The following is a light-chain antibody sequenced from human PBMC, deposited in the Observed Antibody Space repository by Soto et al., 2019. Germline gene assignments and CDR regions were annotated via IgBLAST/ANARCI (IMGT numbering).Light chain of an antibody. Sequence: EIVLTQSPGTLSLSPGERATLSCRASQSVSSSYLAWYQQKPGQAPRLLIYGASSRATGIPDRFSGSGSGTDFTLTISRLEPEDFAVYYCQQYGSPHLPTFGQGTKLEI. CDR2: GAS. CDR1: QSVSSSY. CDR3: QQYGSPHLPT. J-gene: IGKJ2*01. V-gene: IGKV3-20*01.